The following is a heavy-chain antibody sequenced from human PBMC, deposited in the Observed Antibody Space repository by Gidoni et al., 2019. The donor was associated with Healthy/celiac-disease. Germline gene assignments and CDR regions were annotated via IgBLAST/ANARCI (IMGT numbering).Heavy chain of an antibody. V-gene: IGHV4-61*02. CDR1: GGSIRSGSYY. J-gene: IGHJ4*02. CDR2: IYTSGST. Sequence: QVQLQESGPGLVKPSQTLSLTCTVSGGSIRSGSYYWSWIRQPAGKGLEWIGRIYTSGSTNYNPSLKSRVTISVDTSKNQFSLKLSSVTAADTAVYYCARGPIAAARATDYWGQGTLVTVSS. CDR3: ARGPIAAARATDY. D-gene: IGHD6-13*01.